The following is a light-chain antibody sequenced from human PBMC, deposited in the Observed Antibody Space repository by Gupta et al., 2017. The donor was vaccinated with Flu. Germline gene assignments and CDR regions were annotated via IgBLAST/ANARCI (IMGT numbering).Light chain of an antibody. V-gene: IGKV1-33*01. J-gene: IGKJ5*01. CDR1: QDISNY. CDR2: DAS. CDR3: QQDDNLPT. Sequence: SPSSLSASVGDRVTITCQASQDISNYLNWYQQKPGKAPKLLIYDASKVETGVPSRFSGSGSGTDFTFTISSRQPEDLATYYCQQDDNLPTFGQGTRLEIK.